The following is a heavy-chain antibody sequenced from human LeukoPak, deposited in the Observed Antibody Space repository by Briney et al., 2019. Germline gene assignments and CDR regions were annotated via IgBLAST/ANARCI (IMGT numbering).Heavy chain of an antibody. Sequence: SETLSLTCAVSGGSISSSYYWSWIRQPPGKGLEWIGYIYYSGSTNYNPSLKSRVTISVDTSKNQFSLKLSSVTAADTAVYYCAREYGDYSFDYWGQGTLVTVSS. CDR2: IYYSGST. J-gene: IGHJ4*02. V-gene: IGHV4-59*12. D-gene: IGHD4-17*01. CDR1: GGSISSSYY. CDR3: AREYGDYSFDY.